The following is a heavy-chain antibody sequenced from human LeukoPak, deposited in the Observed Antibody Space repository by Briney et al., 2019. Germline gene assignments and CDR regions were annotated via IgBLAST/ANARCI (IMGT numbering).Heavy chain of an antibody. J-gene: IGHJ4*02. Sequence: SETMSLSCTVSGSSISSYYWSWIRQPPGKALERIEYIYYSGSTNYNPYLKSRVTISVDTSKNQFSLKLSSVTAADTAVYYCARQVAAAGTGYFDYWGQGTLVTVSS. CDR1: GSSISSYY. CDR3: ARQVAAAGTGYFDY. V-gene: IGHV4-59*08. D-gene: IGHD6-13*01. CDR2: IYYSGST.